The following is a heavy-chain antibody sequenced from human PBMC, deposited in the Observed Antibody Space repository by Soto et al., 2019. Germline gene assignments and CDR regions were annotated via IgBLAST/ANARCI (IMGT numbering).Heavy chain of an antibody. J-gene: IGHJ4*02. D-gene: IGHD6-19*01. CDR1: GGSVSSGGDY. CDR2: IYYSGST. CDR3: ARVEIAVAGFDY. V-gene: IGHV4-61*08. Sequence: SETLSLTCTVSGGSVSSGGDYWSWIRQPPGKGLEWIGYIYYSGSTNYNPSLKSRVTISVDTSKNQFSLKLSSVTAADTAVYYCARVEIAVAGFDYWGQGTLVTVSS.